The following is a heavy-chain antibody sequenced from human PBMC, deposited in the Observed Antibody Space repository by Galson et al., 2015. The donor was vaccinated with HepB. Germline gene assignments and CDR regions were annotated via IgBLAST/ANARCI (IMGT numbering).Heavy chain of an antibody. Sequence: SETLSLTCTVSGGSISSYYWSWIRQPPGKGLEWIGYIYYSGSTNYNPSLKSRVTISVDTSKNQFSLKLSSVTAADTAVYYCARWGWAAAPKGWFDPWGQGTLVTVSS. V-gene: IGHV4-59*08. CDR2: IYYSGST. J-gene: IGHJ5*02. CDR1: GGSISSYY. D-gene: IGHD6-13*01. CDR3: ARWGWAAAPKGWFDP.